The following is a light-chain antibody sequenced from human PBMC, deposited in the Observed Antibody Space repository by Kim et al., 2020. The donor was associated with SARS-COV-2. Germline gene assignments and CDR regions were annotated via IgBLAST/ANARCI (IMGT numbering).Light chain of an antibody. CDR1: QSVLYSSNNKNY. CDR2: WAS. V-gene: IGKV4-1*01. CDR3: QQYFSTPRT. J-gene: IGKJ1*01. Sequence: ATINCKSSQSVLYSSNNKNYLAWYQQKPGQPPKLLIYWASTRESGVPDRFSGSGSGTDFTLTISSLQAEDVAVYCCQQYFSTPRTFGQGTKVEIK.